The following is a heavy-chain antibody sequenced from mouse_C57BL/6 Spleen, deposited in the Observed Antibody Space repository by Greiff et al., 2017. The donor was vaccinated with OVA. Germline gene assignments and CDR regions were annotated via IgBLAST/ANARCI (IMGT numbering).Heavy chain of an antibody. CDR1: GFTFSSYA. CDR3: TRVPPAAYFDY. J-gene: IGHJ2*01. CDR2: ISSGGDYI. Sequence: DVMLVESGEGLVKPGGSLKLSCAASGFTFSSYAMSWVRQTPEKRLEWVAYISSGGDYIYYADTVKGRFTISRDNARNTLYLQMSSLKSEDTAMYYCTRVPPAAYFDYWGQGTTLTVSS. V-gene: IGHV5-9-1*02.